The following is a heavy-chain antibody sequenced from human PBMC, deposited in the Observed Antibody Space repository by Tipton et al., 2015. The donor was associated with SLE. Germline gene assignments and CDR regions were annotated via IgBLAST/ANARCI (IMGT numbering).Heavy chain of an antibody. D-gene: IGHD3-10*01. V-gene: IGHV3-48*03. CDR1: GFTFNNYD. J-gene: IGHJ3*01. CDR2: ISSSGSTI. Sequence: SLRLSCETSGFTFNNYDMNWVRQAPGKGLEWISFISSSGSTIYYADSVKGRFTISRDNTKDSLYLQMNSLRADDTAVYHCARVPGVRAGYAFDVWGQGTMVSVSS. CDR3: ARVPGVRAGYAFDV.